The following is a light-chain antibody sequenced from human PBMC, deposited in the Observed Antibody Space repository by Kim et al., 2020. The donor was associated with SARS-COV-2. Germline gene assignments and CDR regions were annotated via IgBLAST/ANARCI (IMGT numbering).Light chain of an antibody. V-gene: IGLV2-14*03. Sequence: QSALTQPASVSGSPGQSITISCTGTSSDVGGYNYVSWYQQHPGKAPKLMIYDVSNRPSGVSNRFSASKSGSTASLTISGLQAEDEADYYCSSYTSSSTLVFGGGTQLTVL. J-gene: IGLJ2*01. CDR3: SSYTSSSTLV. CDR2: DVS. CDR1: SSDVGGYNY.